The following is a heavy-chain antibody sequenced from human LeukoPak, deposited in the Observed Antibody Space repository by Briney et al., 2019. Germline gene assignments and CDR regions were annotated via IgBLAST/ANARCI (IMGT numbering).Heavy chain of an antibody. J-gene: IGHJ6*03. Sequence: GGSLRLACAASGFTFSDYYMSWIRQAPGKGLEWVSYISSSGSTIYYADSVKGRFTISRDNAKNSLYLQMNSLRAEDTAVYYCARSLAAVYDYYYYIDGWGKGTTVTVSS. D-gene: IGHD6-13*01. V-gene: IGHV3-11*01. CDR1: GFTFSDYY. CDR2: ISSSGSTI. CDR3: ARSLAAVYDYYYYIDG.